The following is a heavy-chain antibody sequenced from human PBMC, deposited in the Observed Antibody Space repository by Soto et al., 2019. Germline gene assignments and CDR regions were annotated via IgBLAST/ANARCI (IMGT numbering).Heavy chain of an antibody. D-gene: IGHD6-6*01. V-gene: IGHV1-2*02. CDR3: ARDDKLAVPPFSYYYYGMDV. CDR2: INPNSGGT. Sequence: ASVKVSCKASGSTFTGYYMHWVRQAPGQGLEWMGWINPNSGGTNYAQKFQGRVTMTRDTSISTAYMELSRLRSDDTAVYYCARDDKLAVPPFSYYYYGMDVWGQGTTVTVSS. CDR1: GSTFTGYY. J-gene: IGHJ6*02.